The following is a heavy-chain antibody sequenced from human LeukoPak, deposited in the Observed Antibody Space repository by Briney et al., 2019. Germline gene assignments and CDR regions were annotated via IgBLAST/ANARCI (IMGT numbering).Heavy chain of an antibody. CDR1: GGAISSYC. D-gene: IGHD3-22*01. CDR3: ARGGWVICTAFDN. Sequence: SETLSLTCSVSGGAISSYCSSWIRQPPGKGLEWIGYLYYSGSTNSNPYLKSRVTMSVDTSKNQFSLKLRSVTAADTAVYYCARGGWVICTAFDNWGQGTMVTVSS. V-gene: IGHV4-59*01. CDR2: LYYSGST. J-gene: IGHJ3*02.